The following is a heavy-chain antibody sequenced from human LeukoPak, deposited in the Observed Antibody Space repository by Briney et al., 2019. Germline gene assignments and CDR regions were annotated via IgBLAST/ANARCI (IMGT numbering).Heavy chain of an antibody. Sequence: SVKVSCTASGGTFSSYAISWVQQAPGQGLEWMGGIIPIFGTANYAQKFQGRVTITADESTSTAYMELSSLRSEDTAVYYCARGHYYDSSGYYYYFDYWGQGTLVTVSS. CDR2: IIPIFGTA. J-gene: IGHJ4*02. V-gene: IGHV1-69*13. CDR1: GGTFSSYA. CDR3: ARGHYYDSSGYYYYFDY. D-gene: IGHD3-22*01.